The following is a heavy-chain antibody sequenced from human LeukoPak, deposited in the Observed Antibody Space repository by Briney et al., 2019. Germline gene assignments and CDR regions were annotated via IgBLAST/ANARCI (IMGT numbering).Heavy chain of an antibody. CDR3: ARTTYYYDSSGYFSSIDY. D-gene: IGHD3-22*01. V-gene: IGHV4-59*11. Sequence: SETLSLTCSVSGDSISMHYWSWIRQPPGKGLEWIGYIDHTGSTNYNPSLKSRVTMSVDTSKNQFSLKLSSVTAADTAVYYCARTTYYYDSSGYFSSIDYWGQGTLVTVSS. CDR2: IDHTGST. CDR1: GDSISMHY. J-gene: IGHJ4*02.